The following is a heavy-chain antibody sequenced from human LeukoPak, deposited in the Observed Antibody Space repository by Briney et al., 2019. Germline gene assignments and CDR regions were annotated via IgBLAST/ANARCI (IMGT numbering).Heavy chain of an antibody. CDR3: ARGKTVTSFDAFDI. D-gene: IGHD4-11*01. CDR2: IIPIFGTA. CDR1: GGTFSSYA. Sequence: GASVKVSCKASGGTFSSYAISWVRQAPGQGLEWMGGIIPIFGTANYAQKFQGRVTITTDESTSTAYMELSSLRSEDTAVYYCARGKTVTSFDAFDIWGQGTMVTVSS. V-gene: IGHV1-69*05. J-gene: IGHJ3*02.